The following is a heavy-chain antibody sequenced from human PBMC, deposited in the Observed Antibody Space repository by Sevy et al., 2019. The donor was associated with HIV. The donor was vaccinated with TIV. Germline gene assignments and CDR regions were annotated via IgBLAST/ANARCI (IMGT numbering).Heavy chain of an antibody. CDR3: AREGMVLLDSGS. D-gene: IGHD1-1*01. V-gene: IGHV3-53*01. CDR2: IYSGGST. Sequence: GGSLRLSCVASGFTVSDNYMSWVRQAPGKGLEWVSVIYSGGSTYYADFVKGRFTISRDNSKNTLYLQMNSLRAEDTAVYYCAREGMVLLDSGSWGQGTMVTVSS. J-gene: IGHJ3*01. CDR1: GFTVSDNY.